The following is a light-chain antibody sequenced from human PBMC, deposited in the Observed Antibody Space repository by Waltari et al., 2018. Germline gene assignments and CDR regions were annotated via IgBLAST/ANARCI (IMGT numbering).Light chain of an antibody. V-gene: IGLV2-14*03. CDR2: DVS. CDR3: ASYISSSTLEL. Sequence: QSALTQPASVSGSPGQSISISCTGTSSDVGAYNYVSWYQQHPGKAPRLLIFDVSSRPAGVSRRFSGSKSGNTATLTISGLQGEDEAKYYCASYISSSTLELFGGGTSLTVL. J-gene: IGLJ3*02. CDR1: SSDVGAYNY.